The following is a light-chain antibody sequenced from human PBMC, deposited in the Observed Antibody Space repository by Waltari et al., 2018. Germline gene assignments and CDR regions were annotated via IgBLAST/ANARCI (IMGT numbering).Light chain of an antibody. V-gene: IGLV3-21*01. J-gene: IGLJ1*01. CDR3: QVWDANTDPGV. CDR2: YDN. Sequence: SYVLTQPPSVSVAPGETARITCGRNNIESKSVHWYRQRPGQAPVVVISYDNDRAAGIPGRCSGSNSGNTATLTISRVEAGDEADYYCQVWDANTDPGVFGTGTEVTVL. CDR1: NIESKS.